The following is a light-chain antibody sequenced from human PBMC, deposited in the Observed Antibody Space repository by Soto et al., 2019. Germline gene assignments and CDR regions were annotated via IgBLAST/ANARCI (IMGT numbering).Light chain of an antibody. J-gene: IGKJ5*01. CDR3: MQGTGT. CDR2: KVS. V-gene: IGKV2-30*01. CDR1: QSLVYSDGNTY. Sequence: DVVMTQSPLSLPVTLGQPASISCRSSQSLVYSDGNTYLNWFQQRPGQSPRRLIYKVSNRDSGVPDRFSGSGSGTDFTLKISRVEAEDLGVYYCMQGTGTFGQATRLEIK.